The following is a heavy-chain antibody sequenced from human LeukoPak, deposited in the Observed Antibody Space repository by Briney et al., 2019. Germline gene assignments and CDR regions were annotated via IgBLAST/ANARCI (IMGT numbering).Heavy chain of an antibody. CDR3: ASAPPGFWSGYWPVPFDP. CDR2: IIPIFGTA. V-gene: IGHV1-69*05. D-gene: IGHD3-3*01. J-gene: IGHJ5*02. CDR1: GGTFSSYA. Sequence: ASVKVSCKASGGTFSSYAIIWVRQAAGQGVEWMGGIIPIFGTANYAQKFQGRVTITTDESASTAYMKLSSLRSEDTAVYYCASAPPGFWSGYWPVPFDPWGQGTLVTVSS.